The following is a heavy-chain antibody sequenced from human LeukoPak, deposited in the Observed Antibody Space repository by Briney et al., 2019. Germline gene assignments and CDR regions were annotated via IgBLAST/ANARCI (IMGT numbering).Heavy chain of an antibody. V-gene: IGHV3-7*01. CDR3: ARDVGGSLDY. D-gene: IGHD1-26*01. CDR1: GFTFSTYW. CDR2: IKGDESAK. J-gene: IGHJ4*02. Sequence: GGSLRLSCTASGFTFSTYWMAWVRQAPGKGLEWVANIKGDESAKHQADSVKGRFTIFRDNAQRSVYLQMSSLRGEDTAVYYCARDVGGSLDYWGQGTLVTVSS.